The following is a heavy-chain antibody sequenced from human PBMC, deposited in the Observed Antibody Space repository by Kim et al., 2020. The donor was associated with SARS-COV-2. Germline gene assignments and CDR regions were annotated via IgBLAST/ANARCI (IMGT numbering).Heavy chain of an antibody. D-gene: IGHD1-26*01. CDR3: ARDEQESRGAFDY. J-gene: IGHJ4*02. CDR1: GFTFSSYA. Sequence: GGSLRLSCAASGFTFSSYAMHWVRQAPGKGLEWVAVISYDGSNKYYADSVKGRCTISRDNSKNTLYLQMNSLRAEDTGVYYCARDEQESRGAFDYRGQGT. V-gene: IGHV3-30-3*01. CDR2: ISYDGSNK.